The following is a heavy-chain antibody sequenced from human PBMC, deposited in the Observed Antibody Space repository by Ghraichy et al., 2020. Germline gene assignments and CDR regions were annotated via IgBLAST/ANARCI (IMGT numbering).Heavy chain of an antibody. CDR1: GGSISSGGYY. V-gene: IGHV4-31*03. Sequence: SETLSLTCTVSGGSISSGGYYWSWIRQHPGKGLEWIGYIYYSGSTYYNPSLKSRVTISVDTSKNQFSLKLSSVTAADTAVYYCARNGIFGVANYYMDVWGKGTTVTVSS. CDR3: ARNGIFGVANYYMDV. J-gene: IGHJ6*03. CDR2: IYYSGST. D-gene: IGHD3-3*02.